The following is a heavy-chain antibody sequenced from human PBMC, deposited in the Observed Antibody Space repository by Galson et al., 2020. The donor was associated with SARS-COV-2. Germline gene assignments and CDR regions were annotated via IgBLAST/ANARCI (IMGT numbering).Heavy chain of an antibody. V-gene: IGHV3-23*01. Sequence: GSLRLSCEGSGFTLSSYDISWVRQAPGKGLEWVSVISAGGGPTYYADSVKGRFTISRDSSKNTLYMQMNSLRAEGTAVYYCAKPYCSGGRYYNYIDNWGQGTLVTVSS. D-gene: IGHD2-15*01. CDR2: ISAGGGPT. CDR1: GFTLSSYD. CDR3: AKPYCSGGRYYNYIDN. J-gene: IGHJ4*02.